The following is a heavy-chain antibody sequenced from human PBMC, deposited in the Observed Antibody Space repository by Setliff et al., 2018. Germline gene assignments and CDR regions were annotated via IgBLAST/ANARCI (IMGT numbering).Heavy chain of an antibody. J-gene: IGHJ4*02. CDR1: GFTFSNYY. D-gene: IGHD3-10*01. CDR3: VRGWASGDDH. Sequence: GGSLRLSCAASGFTFSNYYMSWVRQAPGKGLEWVSAISASGRTTYSADSVKGRFTISRDNAKNSLFLQMNILEVEDTAVYYCVRGWASGDDHWGRGTLVTVSS. CDR2: ISASGRTT. V-gene: IGHV3-11*04.